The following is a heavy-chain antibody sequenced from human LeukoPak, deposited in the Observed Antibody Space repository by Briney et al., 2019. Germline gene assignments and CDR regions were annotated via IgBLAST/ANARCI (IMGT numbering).Heavy chain of an antibody. CDR3: ARYGDFVEGFDY. D-gene: IGHD4-17*01. V-gene: IGHV4-38-2*01. J-gene: IGHJ4*02. Sequence: PSETLSLTCAVSGYSISSGYYWGWIRQPPGKGLEWIGSIYHSGSTYYNPSLKSRVTISVDTSKNQFSLKLSPVTAADTAVYYCARYGDFVEGFDYWGQGTLVTVSS. CDR2: IYHSGST. CDR1: GYSISSGYY.